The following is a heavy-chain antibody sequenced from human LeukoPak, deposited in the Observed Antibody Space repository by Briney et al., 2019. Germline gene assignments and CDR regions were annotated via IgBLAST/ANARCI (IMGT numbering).Heavy chain of an antibody. V-gene: IGHV1-8*02. Sequence: ASVKVSCKASGGTFSSYAISWVRQAPGQGLEWMGWMNPNSGNTGYAQKFQGRVTMTRNTSISTAYMELSSLRSEDTAVYYCARGAYYYGSGSYYKRLDAFDIWGQGTMVTVSS. CDR1: GGTFSSYA. D-gene: IGHD3-10*01. J-gene: IGHJ3*02. CDR3: ARGAYYYGSGSYYKRLDAFDI. CDR2: MNPNSGNT.